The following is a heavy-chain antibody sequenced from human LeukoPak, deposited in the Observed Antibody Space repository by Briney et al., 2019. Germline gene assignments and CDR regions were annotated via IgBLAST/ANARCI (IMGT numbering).Heavy chain of an antibody. D-gene: IGHD6-19*01. CDR2: IYDSGST. Sequence: PSETLSLTCTVSGGSISGYYWSWIRQPPGKGLEWIGYIYDSGSTNYNPSLKSRVTISVDTSKNQLSLKLSSVTAADTAVYYCARVYSPRTVAGTGFDNWGQGTLVTVSS. V-gene: IGHV4-59*12. J-gene: IGHJ4*02. CDR1: GGSISGYY. CDR3: ARVYSPRTVAGTGFDN.